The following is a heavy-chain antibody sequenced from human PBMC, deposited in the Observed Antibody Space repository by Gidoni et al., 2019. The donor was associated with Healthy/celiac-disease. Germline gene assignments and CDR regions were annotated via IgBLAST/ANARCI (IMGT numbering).Heavy chain of an antibody. J-gene: IGHJ4*02. CDR2: ISGSGGST. CDR3: AKDQGLRFLEWLSYYFDY. Sequence: EVQLFASGGGLVQPGGSLRLSCAASGFTFSSFAMSWVRQAPGKGLEWVSAISGSGGSTYYADSVKGRFTISRDNSKNTLYLQMNSLRAEDTAVYYCAKDQGLRFLEWLSYYFDYWGQGTLVTVSS. D-gene: IGHD3-3*01. CDR1: GFTFSSFA. V-gene: IGHV3-23*01.